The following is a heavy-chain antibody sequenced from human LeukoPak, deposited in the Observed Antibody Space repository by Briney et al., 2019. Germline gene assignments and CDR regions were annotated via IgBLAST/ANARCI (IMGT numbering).Heavy chain of an antibody. CDR2: ISSSSSTI. D-gene: IGHD6-19*01. J-gene: IGHJ4*02. CDR3: ARGSSGFDY. CDR1: GFTFRSYS. V-gene: IGHV3-48*01. Sequence: PGGSLRISCAASGFTFRSYSMNWVRQAPGKGLEWVSYISSSSSTIYYADSVKGRFTISRDNAKNSLYLQMNSLRAEDTAVYYCARGSSGFDYWGQGTLVTVSS.